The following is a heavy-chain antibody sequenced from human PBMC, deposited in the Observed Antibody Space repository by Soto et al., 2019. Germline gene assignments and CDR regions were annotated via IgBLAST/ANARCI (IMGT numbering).Heavy chain of an antibody. J-gene: IGHJ5*02. CDR3: AKGYYDFWGGYFNEGTSNWFDP. D-gene: IGHD3-3*01. CDR1: GFPFSRYA. Sequence: WSHNLSFGASGFPFSRYARSWVPQAPGKGLEWVSAISGSGGSTYYADSVKGRFTISRDNSKNTLYLQMNSLRAEDTAVYYCAKGYYDFWGGYFNEGTSNWFDPWGQGTLVTVSS. V-gene: IGHV3-23*01. CDR2: ISGSGGST.